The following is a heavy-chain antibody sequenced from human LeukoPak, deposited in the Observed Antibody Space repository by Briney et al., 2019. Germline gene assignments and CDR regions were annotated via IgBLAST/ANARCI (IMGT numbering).Heavy chain of an antibody. Sequence: GGSLRLSCTASGFTFSTYWMHWVRQIPGKGLVWLSRIHYDGTYTTYVDSVRGRFTISRDNTKSTLYLQMNSLRAGDTAVYYCARGAEGHNYGELDSWGQGTLVTVSS. CDR2: IHYDGTYT. CDR3: ARGAEGHNYGELDS. CDR1: GFTFSTYW. D-gene: IGHD5-18*01. J-gene: IGHJ5*01. V-gene: IGHV3-74*01.